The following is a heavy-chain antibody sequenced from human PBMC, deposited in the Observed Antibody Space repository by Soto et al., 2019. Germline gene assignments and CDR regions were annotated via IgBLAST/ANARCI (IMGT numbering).Heavy chain of an antibody. D-gene: IGHD2-8*01. CDR3: ARGDSTDCSNGVCSFFYNHDMDV. J-gene: IGHJ6*02. CDR2: LNPKSGGT. V-gene: IGHV1-2*06. Sequence: ASVKVSCKASGYSFTDYHIHWVRQAPGQGLEWLGRLNPKSGGTSTAQKFQGRVTMTTDTSISTASMELTRLTSDDTAIYYCARGDSTDCSNGVCSFFYNHDMDVWGQGTTVTVSS. CDR1: GYSFTDYH.